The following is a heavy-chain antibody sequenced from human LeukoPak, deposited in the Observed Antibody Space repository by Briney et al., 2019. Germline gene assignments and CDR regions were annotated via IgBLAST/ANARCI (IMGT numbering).Heavy chain of an antibody. CDR1: GGSVSSGSYY. J-gene: IGHJ4*02. CDR3: ARGLYDYVWGSYRLHFDY. CDR2: INHSGST. D-gene: IGHD3-16*02. Sequence: SPSETLSLTCTVFGGSVSSGSYYWSWIRQPPGKGLEWIGEINHSGSTNYNPSLKSRVTISVDTSKNQFSLKLSSVTAADTAVYYCARGLYDYVWGSYRLHFDYWGQGTLVTVSS. V-gene: IGHV4-39*07.